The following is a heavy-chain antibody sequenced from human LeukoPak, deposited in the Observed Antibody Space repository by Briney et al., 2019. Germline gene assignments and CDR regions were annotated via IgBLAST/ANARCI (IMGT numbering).Heavy chain of an antibody. CDR2: TANDGVST. CDR3: AKGRLPYCSGVRCYPFDN. CDR1: GFTFTSYA. V-gene: IGHV3-23*01. Sequence: PGGSLRLSCTAPGFTFTSYAMTWVRQAPGKGLEWVAITANDGVSTYEADSVRGRFTISRDNSKSTLQLQMNSLRVEDTAVYYCAKGRLPYCSGVRCYPFDNWGQGTLVTVSS. D-gene: IGHD2-15*01. J-gene: IGHJ4*02.